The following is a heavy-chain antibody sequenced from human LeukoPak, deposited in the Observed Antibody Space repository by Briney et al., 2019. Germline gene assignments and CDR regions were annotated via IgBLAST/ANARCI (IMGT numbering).Heavy chain of an antibody. V-gene: IGHV4-59*01. CDR2: IYYTGST. CDR3: ARGRSTGYYYMDV. Sequence: KPSETLSLTCTVSGDSISSYYWSWIRQPPGKGLEWIGYIYYTGSTNYNPSLKSRVTISVDTSENQFSLKLTSVTAADTAVYHCARGRSTGYYYMDVWGKGTTVTVSS. J-gene: IGHJ6*03. CDR1: GDSISSYY.